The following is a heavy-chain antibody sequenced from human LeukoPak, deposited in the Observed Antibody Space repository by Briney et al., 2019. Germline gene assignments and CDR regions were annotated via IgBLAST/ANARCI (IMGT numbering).Heavy chain of an antibody. Sequence: GGSLRLSRAASGFTFDDYAMHWVRQAPGKGLEWVSLISGDGGSTYYADSVKGRFTISRDNSKNSLYLQMNSLRTEDTALYYCAKDSDKYSSSWTYFDYWGQGTLVTVSS. V-gene: IGHV3-43*02. CDR1: GFTFDDYA. CDR3: AKDSDKYSSSWTYFDY. D-gene: IGHD6-13*01. J-gene: IGHJ4*02. CDR2: ISGDGGST.